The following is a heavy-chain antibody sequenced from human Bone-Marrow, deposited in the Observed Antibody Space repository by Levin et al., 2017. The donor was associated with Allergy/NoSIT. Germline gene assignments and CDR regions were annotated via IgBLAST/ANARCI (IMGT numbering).Heavy chain of an antibody. J-gene: IGHJ4*02. V-gene: IGHV4-4*02. CDR3: AMGLWFRESPLDY. Sequence: SETLSLTCAVSGGSISSSNWWSWVRQPPGKGLEWIGEIYHSGSTNYNPSLKSRVTISVDKSKNQFSLKLSSVTAADTAVYYCAMGLWFRESPLDYWGQGTLVTVSS. D-gene: IGHD3-10*01. CDR1: GGSISSSNW. CDR2: IYHSGST.